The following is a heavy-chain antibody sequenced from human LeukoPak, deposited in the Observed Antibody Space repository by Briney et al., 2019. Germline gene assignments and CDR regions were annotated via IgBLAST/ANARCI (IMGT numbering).Heavy chain of an antibody. D-gene: IGHD5-12*01. Sequence: PGGSLRLSCAASGFTFSSNYMSWVRQAPGKGLEWVSVIYSGGSTYYADSVKGRFTISRDNSKNTLYLQMNSLRAEDTAAYYCARVGWLRFLDYWGQGTLVTVSS. V-gene: IGHV3-53*01. CDR3: ARVGWLRFLDY. J-gene: IGHJ4*02. CDR2: IYSGGST. CDR1: GFTFSSNY.